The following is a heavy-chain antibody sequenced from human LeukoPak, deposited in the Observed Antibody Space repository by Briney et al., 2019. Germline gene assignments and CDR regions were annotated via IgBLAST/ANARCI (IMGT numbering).Heavy chain of an antibody. CDR1: GGSISSGGYY. D-gene: IGHD7-27*01. Sequence: PSQTLSLTCTVSGGSISSGGYYWSWIRQPPGKGLEWIGYIYHSGSTYYNPSLKSRVTISLDTSKNRFSLKLTSVTAADTAVYYCARGGVLGQSAVDLWGQGTMVTVSS. V-gene: IGHV4-30-2*01. CDR2: IYHSGST. CDR3: ARGGVLGQSAVDL. J-gene: IGHJ3*01.